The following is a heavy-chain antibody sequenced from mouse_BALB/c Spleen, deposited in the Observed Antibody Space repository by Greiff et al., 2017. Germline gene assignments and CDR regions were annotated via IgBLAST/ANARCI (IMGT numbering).Heavy chain of an antibody. CDR3: ARRGGGWNFDY. CDR1: GFTFSSYY. J-gene: IGHJ2*01. D-gene: IGHD2-3*01. Sequence: EVKLMESGGGLVKLGGSLKLSCAASGFTFSSYYMSWVRQTPEKRLELVAAINSNGGSTYYPDTVKGRFTISRDNAKNTLYLQMSSLKSEDTALYYCARRGGGWNFDYWGQGTTLTVSS. V-gene: IGHV5-6-2*01. CDR2: INSNGGST.